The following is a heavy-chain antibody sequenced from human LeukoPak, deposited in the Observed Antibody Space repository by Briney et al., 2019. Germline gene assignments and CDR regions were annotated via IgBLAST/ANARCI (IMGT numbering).Heavy chain of an antibody. J-gene: IGHJ4*02. CDR3: ARADYGDYGNFDY. CDR2: IIPIFGTA. D-gene: IGHD4-17*01. CDR1: GGTFSSYA. Sequence: SVKVSFKASGGTFSSYAISWVRQAPGQGLEWMGGIIPIFGTANYAQKFQGRVTITAGKSTSTAYMELSSLRSEDTAVYYCARADYGDYGNFDYWGQGTLVTVSS. V-gene: IGHV1-69*06.